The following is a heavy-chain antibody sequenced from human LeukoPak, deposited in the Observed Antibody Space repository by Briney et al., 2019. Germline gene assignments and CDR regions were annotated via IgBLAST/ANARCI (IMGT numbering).Heavy chain of an antibody. CDR2: INPNSGGT. J-gene: IGHJ4*02. Sequence: VASVKVSCQASGYTFTGYYMHWVRQAPGQGLEWMGRINPNSGGTNYAQKFQGRVTMTRDTSISTAYMELSRLRSDDTAVYYCARVEGHYDSSGYYYWGQGTLVTVPS. CDR3: ARVEGHYDSSGYYY. D-gene: IGHD3-22*01. CDR1: GYTFTGYY. V-gene: IGHV1-2*06.